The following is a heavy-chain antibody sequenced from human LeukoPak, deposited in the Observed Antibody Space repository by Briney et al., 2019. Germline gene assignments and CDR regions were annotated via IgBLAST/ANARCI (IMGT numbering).Heavy chain of an antibody. Sequence: SGGSLRLSCAASGFTFSSYSMNWVRQAPGKGLEWVSSISSSSSYIYYADSVKGRFTISRDNAKNSLYLQMNSLRAEDTAVYYCAKDLGRPYSSGYDAFDIWGQGTMVTVSS. CDR3: AKDLGRPYSSGYDAFDI. V-gene: IGHV3-21*01. J-gene: IGHJ3*02. D-gene: IGHD6-19*01. CDR2: ISSSSSYI. CDR1: GFTFSSYS.